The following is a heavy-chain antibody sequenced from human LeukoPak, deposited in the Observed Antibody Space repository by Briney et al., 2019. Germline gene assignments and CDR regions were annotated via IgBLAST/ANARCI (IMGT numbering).Heavy chain of an antibody. J-gene: IGHJ3*02. CDR3: ARMYYYDSSGYLDAFDI. Sequence: ASVKVSCTASGYTFTSYGISWVRQAPGQGLEWMGWISAYNGNTNYAQKLQGRVTMTTDTSTSTAYMELRSLRSDDTAVYYCARMYYYDSSGYLDAFDIWGQGTMVTVSS. CDR2: ISAYNGNT. V-gene: IGHV1-18*01. CDR1: GYTFTSYG. D-gene: IGHD3-22*01.